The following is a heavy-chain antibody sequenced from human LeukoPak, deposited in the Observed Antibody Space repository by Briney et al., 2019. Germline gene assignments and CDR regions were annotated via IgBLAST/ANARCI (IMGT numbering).Heavy chain of an antibody. Sequence: PSETLSLTCTVSGGSFNIYYWSWIRQPPGKGLEWIGYIYYSGSTNYNPSLKSRVTMLVDTSKNQFSLKLSSVTAADTDVYYCARGGFSGGILRYFDLWGRGTLVTVSS. CDR3: ARGGFSGGILRYFDL. CDR2: IYYSGST. D-gene: IGHD2-15*01. CDR1: GGSFNIYY. V-gene: IGHV4-59*01. J-gene: IGHJ2*01.